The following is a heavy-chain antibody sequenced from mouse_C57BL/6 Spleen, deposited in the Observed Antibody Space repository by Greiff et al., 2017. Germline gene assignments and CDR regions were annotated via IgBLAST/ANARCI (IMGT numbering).Heavy chain of an antibody. J-gene: IGHJ3*01. CDR2: ISSGGSYT. CDR3: ARHEVYYYGSSSAWFAY. CDR1: GFTFSSYG. V-gene: IGHV5-6*01. Sequence: EVNVVESGGDLVKPGGSLKLSCAASGFTFSSYGMSWVRQTPDKRLEWVATISSGGSYTYYPDSVKGRFTISRANAKNTLYLQMSSLKSEDTAMYYCARHEVYYYGSSSAWFAYWGQGTLVTVSA. D-gene: IGHD1-1*01.